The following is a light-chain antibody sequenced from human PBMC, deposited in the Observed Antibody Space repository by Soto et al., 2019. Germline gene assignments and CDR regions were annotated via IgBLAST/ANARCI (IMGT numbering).Light chain of an antibody. CDR1: QSFNSIY. CDR2: GAS. V-gene: IGKV3-20*01. Sequence: EVLMTQSLATLSLSTGERATLSCRASQSFNSIYLAWYQQKPGQAPRLLIYGASSRATGIPDRFSGSGSGTDFTLTISRLEPEDFAVYYCHQYDSWTFGQGSKADIK. J-gene: IGKJ1*01. CDR3: HQYDSWT.